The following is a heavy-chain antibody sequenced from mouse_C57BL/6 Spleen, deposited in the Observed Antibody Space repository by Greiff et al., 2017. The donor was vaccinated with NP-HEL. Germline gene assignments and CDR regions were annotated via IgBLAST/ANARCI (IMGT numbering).Heavy chain of an antibody. D-gene: IGHD1-1*01. CDR1: GYTFTSYW. CDR2: IYPGSGST. J-gene: IGHJ1*03. CDR3: ARGYYYGSSDGYFDV. Sequence: VQLQQSGAELVKPGASVKMSCKASGYTFTSYWITWVKQRPGQGLEWIGDIYPGSGSTNYNEKFKSKATLTVDTSSSTAYMQLSSLTSEDSAVYYCARGYYYGSSDGYFDVWGTGTTVTVSS. V-gene: IGHV1-55*01.